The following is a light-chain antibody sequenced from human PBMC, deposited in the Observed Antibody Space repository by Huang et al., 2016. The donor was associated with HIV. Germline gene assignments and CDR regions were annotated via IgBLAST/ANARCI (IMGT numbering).Light chain of an antibody. CDR2: GAS. V-gene: IGKV3-20*01. CDR1: QSVSSSY. J-gene: IGKJ5*01. Sequence: EIVLTQSPGTLSLSPGERATLSCRASQSVSSSYLAWYQQKPGQAPRLLIYGASSRATGISDRFSGSGSGTDFILTIRRLEPEDFAVYYCQQYGSSPITFGQGTRLEIK. CDR3: QQYGSSPIT.